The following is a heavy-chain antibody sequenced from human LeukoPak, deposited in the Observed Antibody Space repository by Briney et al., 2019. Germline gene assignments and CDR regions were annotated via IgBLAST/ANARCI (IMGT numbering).Heavy chain of an antibody. V-gene: IGHV1-8*01. CDR1: GYTFTSYD. CDR2: MNPNSGNT. D-gene: IGHD3-3*01. Sequence: ASVKVSFKASGYTFTSYDINWVRQATGQGLEWMGWMNPNSGNTGYAQKFQGRVTMTRNTSISTAYMELSSLRSEDTAVYYCARGVYDFWSGYSSHWFDPWGQGTLVTVSS. J-gene: IGHJ5*02. CDR3: ARGVYDFWSGYSSHWFDP.